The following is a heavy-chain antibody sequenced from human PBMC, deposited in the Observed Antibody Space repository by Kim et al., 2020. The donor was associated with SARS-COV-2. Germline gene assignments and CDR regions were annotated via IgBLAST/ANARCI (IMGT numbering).Heavy chain of an antibody. CDR3: ARTGYSSSWTYYYYYGMDV. CDR1: GGTFSSYA. V-gene: IGHV1-69*13. D-gene: IGHD6-13*01. Sequence: SVKVSCKASGGTFSSYAISWVRQAPGQGLEWMGGIIPIFGTANYAQKFQGRVTITADESTSTAYMELSSLRSEDTAMYYCARTGYSSSWTYYYYYGMDVWGQGTTVTVSS. CDR2: IIPIFGTA. J-gene: IGHJ6*02.